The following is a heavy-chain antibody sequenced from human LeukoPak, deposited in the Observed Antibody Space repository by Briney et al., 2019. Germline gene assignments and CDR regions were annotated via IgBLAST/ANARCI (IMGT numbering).Heavy chain of an antibody. D-gene: IGHD3-22*01. Sequence: ASVKVSCKTSGDTFTTSDITWVRQAPGQGLEWMGWISTYNGNANFAQNLQGRVSMTTDTSTSTAYMELRSLRSDDTAVYYCARGENYDTPFDYWGQGTLVTVSS. CDR2: ISTYNGNA. CDR1: GDTFTTSD. V-gene: IGHV1-18*01. CDR3: ARGENYDTPFDY. J-gene: IGHJ4*02.